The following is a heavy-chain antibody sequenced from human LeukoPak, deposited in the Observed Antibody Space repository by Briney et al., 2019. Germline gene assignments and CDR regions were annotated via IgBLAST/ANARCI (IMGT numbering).Heavy chain of an antibody. Sequence: ASVKVSCKASGYTFTDYDINWVRQATGQGLEWMGWMNPDSGNTGYTQKSQGRLTITRNTSISTAYMELNSLTSEDTAVYYCARCQTSRAPYNCFDPWGQGTLVTVSP. V-gene: IGHV1-8*03. CDR3: ARCQTSRAPYNCFDP. J-gene: IGHJ5*02. CDR2: MNPDSGNT. CDR1: GYTFTDYD.